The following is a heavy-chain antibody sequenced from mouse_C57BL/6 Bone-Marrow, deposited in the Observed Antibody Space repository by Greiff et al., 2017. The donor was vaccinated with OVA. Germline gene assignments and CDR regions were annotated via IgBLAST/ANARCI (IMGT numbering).Heavy chain of an antibody. CDR1: GYTFTSYG. J-gene: IGHJ2*01. Sequence: QVQLKQSGAELARPGASVKLSCKASGYTFTSYGISWVKQRTGQGLEWIGEIYPRSGNTYYNEKLKGKATLTADKSSSTAYMELRSLTSEDSAVYFCARGWLPTSGGCWGQGTTLTVSS. V-gene: IGHV1-81*01. CDR3: ARGWLPTSGGC. D-gene: IGHD2-2*01. CDR2: IYPRSGNT.